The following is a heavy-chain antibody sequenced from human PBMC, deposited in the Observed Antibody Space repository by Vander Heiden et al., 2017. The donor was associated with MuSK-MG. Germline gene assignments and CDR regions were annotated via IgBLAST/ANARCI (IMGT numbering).Heavy chain of an antibody. Sequence: VRLQESGPGLVKPSGTLSLTCNISGGSMRNFYWTWIRQPPGKGLEWLGNIYHSGRTDFMPSLKSRLTMSVDTPKGQFSLRLSSVTAADTGIYFCARAMEDFYDSAVYDPKFFDYWGPGILGTISS. D-gene: IGHD3-22*01. J-gene: IGHJ4*02. CDR1: GGSMRNFY. V-gene: IGHV4-59*01. CDR2: IYHSGRT. CDR3: ARAMEDFYDSAVYDPKFFDY.